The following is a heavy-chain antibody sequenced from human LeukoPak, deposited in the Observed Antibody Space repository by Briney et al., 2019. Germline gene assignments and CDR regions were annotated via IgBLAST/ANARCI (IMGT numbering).Heavy chain of an antibody. D-gene: IGHD3/OR15-3a*01. J-gene: IGHJ4*02. CDR1: GGSISSHY. CDR2: IYYSGST. Sequence: PSETLSLTCTVSGGSISSHYWSWIRQPPGMGLEWIGYIYYSGSTNYNPSLKSRVTISVDTSKNQFSLKLSSVTAADTAVYYCARGWTPYYFDYWGQGTLVTVSS. CDR3: ARGWTPYYFDY. V-gene: IGHV4-59*11.